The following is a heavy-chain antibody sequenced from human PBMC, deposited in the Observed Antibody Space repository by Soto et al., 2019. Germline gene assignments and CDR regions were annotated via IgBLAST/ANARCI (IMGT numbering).Heavy chain of an antibody. Sequence: SQNLSLTCTVSGGSISSYYWSCIRQPPGKGLEWNGYIYYSGSTNYNPSLKSRVTISVDTSKNQFSLKLSSVTAADTAVYYCASLPHYDILTGYYGPNVYMDDWGQGTSVTVSS. D-gene: IGHD3-9*01. CDR3: ASLPHYDILTGYYGPNVYMDD. CDR2: IYYSGST. CDR1: GGSISSYY. V-gene: IGHV4-59*08. J-gene: IGHJ6*03.